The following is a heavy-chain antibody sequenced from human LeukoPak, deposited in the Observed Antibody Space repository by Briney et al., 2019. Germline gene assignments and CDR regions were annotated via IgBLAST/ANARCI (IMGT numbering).Heavy chain of an antibody. CDR1: GDSISSSSYY. J-gene: IGHJ4*02. Sequence: SETLSLTCTVSGDSISSSSYYWGWIRQPPGKGLEWLGTIYYSGSTYYNPSLKSRVTISIDTSKNQFSLKLNSVTAADTAVYYCARLRPTIWGQGSLVYVSS. D-gene: IGHD5-24*01. CDR2: IYYSGST. CDR3: ARLRPTI. V-gene: IGHV4-39*01.